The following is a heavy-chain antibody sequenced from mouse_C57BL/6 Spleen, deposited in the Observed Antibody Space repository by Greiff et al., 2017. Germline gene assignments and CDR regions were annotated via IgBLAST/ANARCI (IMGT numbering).Heavy chain of an antibody. D-gene: IGHD1-1*01. CDR3: AIITTLVATEGYYAMDY. Sequence: QVQLQQPGAELVRPGSSVKLSCKASGYTFTSYWMHWVKQRPIQGLEWIGNIDPSDSETHYNQKFKDKATLTVDKSSSTAYMQLSSLTSEDSAVYYCAIITTLVATEGYYAMDYWGQGTSVTVSS. CDR1: GYTFTSYW. J-gene: IGHJ4*01. V-gene: IGHV1-52*01. CDR2: IDPSDSET.